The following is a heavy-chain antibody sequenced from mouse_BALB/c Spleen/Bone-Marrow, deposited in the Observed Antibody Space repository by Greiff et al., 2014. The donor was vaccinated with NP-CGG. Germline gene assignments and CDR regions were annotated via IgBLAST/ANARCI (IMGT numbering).Heavy chain of an antibody. CDR3: IRGRRDAMDY. J-gene: IGHJ4*01. CDR1: GYTFTSYY. D-gene: IGHD1-1*01. Sequence: VQLQQSGAELVKPGASVKLSCKASGYTFTSYYMYWVKQRPGQGLEWIGEINPSNGGTNFNEKFKSKATLTVDKSSSTAYMQLSSLTSEDSAVYYCIRGRRDAMDYWGQGTSVTVSS. V-gene: IGHV1S81*02. CDR2: INPSNGGT.